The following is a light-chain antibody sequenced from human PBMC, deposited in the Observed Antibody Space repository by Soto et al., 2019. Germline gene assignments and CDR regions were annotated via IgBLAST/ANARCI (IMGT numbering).Light chain of an antibody. CDR1: QSVGSY. V-gene: IGKV3-20*01. Sequence: ILLAQSPCSLSLSSVEISTFSCRASQSVGSYLAWYQQKPGQTPRLLIYAASSRATGIPDRFSGSGSGTDFTLTISRLEPEDFAVYYCQQYGNSPQTFGQGTKVDIK. CDR3: QQYGNSPQT. J-gene: IGKJ1*01. CDR2: AAS.